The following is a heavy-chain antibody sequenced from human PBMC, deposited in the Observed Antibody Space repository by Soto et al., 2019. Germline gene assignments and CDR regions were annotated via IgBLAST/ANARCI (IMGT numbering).Heavy chain of an antibody. V-gene: IGHV4-34*01. CDR3: ASPPPLTVQTIEAEFFQH. CDR2: INHSGST. CDR1: GGSFSGYY. J-gene: IGHJ1*01. D-gene: IGHD2-15*01. Sequence: PSEILSLTCAVYGGSFSGYYWSWIRQPPGKGLEWIGEINHSGSTNYNPSLNSRVTISVDTSKNQFSLKLSSVTAADTAVYYCASPPPLTVQTIEAEFFQHWGQGALVTVSS.